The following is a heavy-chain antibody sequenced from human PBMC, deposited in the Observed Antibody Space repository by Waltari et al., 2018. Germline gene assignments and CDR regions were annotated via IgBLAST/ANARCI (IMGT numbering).Heavy chain of an antibody. CDR3: ARDLKNFWSGLGY. V-gene: IGHV1-3*01. CDR1: GYTFTSYA. Sequence: QLQLVQSGAEVKKPGASVKVSCKASGYTFTSYAMHWVPPAPGQRLEWMGWINAGNGNTKYSQKFQGRVTITRDTSASTAYMELSSLRSEDTAVYYCARDLKNFWSGLGYWGQGTLVTVSS. D-gene: IGHD3-3*01. CDR2: INAGNGNT. J-gene: IGHJ4*02.